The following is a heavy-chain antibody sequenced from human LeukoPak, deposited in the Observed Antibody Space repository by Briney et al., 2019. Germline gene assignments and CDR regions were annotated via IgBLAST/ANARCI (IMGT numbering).Heavy chain of an antibody. V-gene: IGHV4-61*02. CDR2: IYTSGST. J-gene: IGHJ5*02. CDR3: ARGIAVAGVRS. CDR1: GGSISSGSYY. D-gene: IGHD6-19*01. Sequence: SETLSLTCAVSGGSISSGSYYWSWIRQPAGKGLEWIGRIYTSGSTNYNPSLKSRVTISVDTSKNQFSLKLSSVTAADTAVYYCARGIAVAGVRSWGQGTLVTVSP.